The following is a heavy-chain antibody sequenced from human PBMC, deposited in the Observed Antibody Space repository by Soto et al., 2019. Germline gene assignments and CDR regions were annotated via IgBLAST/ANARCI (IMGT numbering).Heavy chain of an antibody. Sequence: QVQLVQSGAEVKKPGASVKVSCKASGYTFTSYAMHWVRQAPGQRLEWMGWINAGNGNTKYSQKFQGRVTITRDTAASTAYMELSSLRSEDTAVYYCARVPYSSGWCDYWGQGTLVTVSS. CDR1: GYTFTSYA. D-gene: IGHD6-19*01. J-gene: IGHJ4*02. CDR3: ARVPYSSGWCDY. V-gene: IGHV1-3*01. CDR2: INAGNGNT.